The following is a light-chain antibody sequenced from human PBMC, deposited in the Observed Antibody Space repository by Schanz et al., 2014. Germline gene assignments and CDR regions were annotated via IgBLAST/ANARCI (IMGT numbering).Light chain of an antibody. CDR3: LQYNTYPLT. J-gene: IGKJ3*01. Sequence: EIVMTQSPVTLSVSPGESATLSCRASHSVSSYLAWYHQKPGQAPRLVIYGASIRPTGIPARFSGSGSGTEFTLTISSLQSEDFATYYCLQYNTYPLTFGPGTKVDVK. CDR2: GAS. V-gene: IGKV3-15*01. CDR1: HSVSSY.